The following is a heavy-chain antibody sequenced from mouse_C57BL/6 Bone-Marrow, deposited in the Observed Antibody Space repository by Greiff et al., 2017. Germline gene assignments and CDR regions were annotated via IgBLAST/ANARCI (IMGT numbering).Heavy chain of an antibody. CDR3: ARGYYYGSSHDY. D-gene: IGHD1-1*01. Sequence: QVQLKQPGAELVMPGASVKLSCKASGYTFTSYWMHWVKQRPGQGLEWIGEIDPSDSYTNYNQKFKGKSTLTVDKSSSTAYMQLSSLTSEDSAVYYCARGYYYGSSHDYWGQGTTLTVSS. J-gene: IGHJ2*01. V-gene: IGHV1-69*01. CDR2: IDPSDSYT. CDR1: GYTFTSYW.